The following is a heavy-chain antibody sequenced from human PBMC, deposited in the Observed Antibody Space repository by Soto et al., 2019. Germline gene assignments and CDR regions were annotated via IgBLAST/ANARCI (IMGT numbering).Heavy chain of an antibody. CDR1: GFIFSRYA. J-gene: IGHJ4*02. CDR3: ATDQCSITGGLAY. CDR2: ISGSGTST. D-gene: IGHD6-6*01. Sequence: EVQVLESGGGLVQPGGCLSLSCAASGFIFSRYAMNWVRQAPVLGLEWGSGISGSGTSTYYADSVKGRFTISRDNSKNTVFLQMNSLGAEDTAMYDFATDQCSITGGLAYSGQGTLVTV. V-gene: IGHV3-23*01.